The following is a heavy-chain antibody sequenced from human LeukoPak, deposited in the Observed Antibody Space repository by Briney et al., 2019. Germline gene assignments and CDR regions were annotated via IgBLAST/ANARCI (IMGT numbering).Heavy chain of an antibody. Sequence: GGSLRLSCAASGFTFSSYAMHWVRQAPGKGLEWVAVISYDGSNKYYADSVKGRFTISRDNSKNTLYLQMNSLRAEDTAVYYCARVTIAAEEDYWGQGTLVTVSS. D-gene: IGHD6-13*01. CDR2: ISYDGSNK. CDR3: ARVTIAAEEDY. J-gene: IGHJ4*02. CDR1: GFTFSSYA. V-gene: IGHV3-30-3*01.